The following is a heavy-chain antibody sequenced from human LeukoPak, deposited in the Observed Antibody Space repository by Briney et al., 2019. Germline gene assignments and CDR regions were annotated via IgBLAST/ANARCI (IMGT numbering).Heavy chain of an antibody. J-gene: IGHJ5*02. D-gene: IGHD1-14*01. CDR1: GFTFTSFG. CDR3: ARDSLRITFAGT. Sequence: PGGSLRLSCSASGFTFTSFGIHWVRQAPGKGLEWVSVISGSGAVTHYADSVKGRFTISRDNSRNTVYLQMNSLRAEDTAIYYCARDSLRITFAGTWGQGTLVTVSS. V-gene: IGHV3-23*01. CDR2: ISGSGAVT.